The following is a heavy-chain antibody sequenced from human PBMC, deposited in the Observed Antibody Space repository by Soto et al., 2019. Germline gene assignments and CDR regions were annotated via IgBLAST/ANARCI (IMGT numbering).Heavy chain of an antibody. Sequence: GGSLRLSCAASGFTFDDYAMHWVRQAPGKGLEWVSGISWNSGSIGYADSVKGRFTISRDNAKNSLYLQMNRLGAEDTALYYCAKDISHYDILTGYYHYWGQGTLVTVSS. J-gene: IGHJ4*02. CDR2: ISWNSGSI. V-gene: IGHV3-9*01. D-gene: IGHD3-9*01. CDR3: AKDISHYDILTGYYHY. CDR1: GFTFDDYA.